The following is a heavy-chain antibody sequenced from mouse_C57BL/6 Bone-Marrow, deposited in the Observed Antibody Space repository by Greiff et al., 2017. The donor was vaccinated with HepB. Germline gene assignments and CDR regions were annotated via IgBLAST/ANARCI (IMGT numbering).Heavy chain of an antibody. CDR2: IYPGSGNT. D-gene: IGHD1-1*01. Sequence: QVQLQQSGAELVRPGASVKLSCKASGYTFTDYYINWVKQRPGQGLEWIARIYPGSGNTYYNEKFKGKATLTAEKSSSTAYMQLSSLTSEDSAVYFCARPDYYGSSSQYFDVWGTGTTVTVSS. CDR3: ARPDYYGSSSQYFDV. CDR1: GYTFTDYY. J-gene: IGHJ1*03. V-gene: IGHV1-76*01.